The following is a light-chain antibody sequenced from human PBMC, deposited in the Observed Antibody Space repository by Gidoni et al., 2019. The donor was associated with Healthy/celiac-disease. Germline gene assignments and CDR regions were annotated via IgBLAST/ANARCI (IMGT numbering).Light chain of an antibody. V-gene: IGLV2-14*01. Sequence: QSALTQPASVSCSPGQSITIPCTGTSSDVGGYNYVSWYQQHPGKAPKLMIYEVSNRPSGVSNRFSGSKSGNTDSLTISGLQAEDEADYYCSSYTSSSTRVFGGGTKLTVL. CDR3: SSYTSSSTRV. CDR1: SSDVGGYNY. J-gene: IGLJ3*02. CDR2: EVS.